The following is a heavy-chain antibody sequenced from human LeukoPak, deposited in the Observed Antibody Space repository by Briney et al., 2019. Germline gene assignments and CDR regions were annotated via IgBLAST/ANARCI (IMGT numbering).Heavy chain of an antibody. CDR1: GDSISSGNYY. V-gene: IGHV4-61*02. CDR2: IYTSGST. CDR3: ARSLYSSGWYATFYFDY. D-gene: IGHD6-19*01. J-gene: IGHJ4*02. Sequence: PSETLSLTCTVSGDSISSGNYYWTWIRQPAGKGLEWIGRIYTSGSTNYNPSLKSRVTISVDTSKNQFSLKLSSVTAADTAVYYCARSLYSSGWYATFYFDYWGQGTLVTVSS.